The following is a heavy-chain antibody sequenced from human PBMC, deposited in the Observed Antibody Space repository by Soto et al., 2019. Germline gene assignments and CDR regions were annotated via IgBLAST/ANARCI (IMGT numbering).Heavy chain of an antibody. Sequence: QVQLVESGGGVVQPGRSLRLSCAASGFTFSSYGMHWVRQAPGKGLEWVAVIWYDGSNKYYADSVKGRFTISRDNSKNTLYLQMNSLRAEETAVYYCARDRAVTTLGWFDYWGQGTLVTVSS. CDR3: ARDRAVTTLGWFDY. CDR2: IWYDGSNK. D-gene: IGHD4-17*01. J-gene: IGHJ4*02. CDR1: GFTFSSYG. V-gene: IGHV3-33*01.